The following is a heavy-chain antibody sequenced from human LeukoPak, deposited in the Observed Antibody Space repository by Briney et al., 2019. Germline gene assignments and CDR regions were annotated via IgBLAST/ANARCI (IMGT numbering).Heavy chain of an antibody. CDR2: IYYSGST. D-gene: IGHD5/OR15-5a*01. J-gene: IGHJ5*02. CDR3: AKYVSTGWFDP. Sequence: SETLSLTCTVSGGSISSYYWGWIRQPPGKGLEWIGYIYYSGSTHYNPSLKSRVTISVDTSENQFSLKLSSVTAADTAVYYCAKYVSTGWFDPWGPGTLVTVSS. V-gene: IGHV4-59*08. CDR1: GGSISSYY.